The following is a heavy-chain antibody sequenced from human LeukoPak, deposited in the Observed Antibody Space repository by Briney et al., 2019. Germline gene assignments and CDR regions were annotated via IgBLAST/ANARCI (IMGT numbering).Heavy chain of an antibody. D-gene: IGHD2-2*01. CDR3: ARHSPYCSSTSCYAGSGVDYFDY. CDR2: INHSGST. V-gene: IGHV4-34*01. J-gene: IGHJ4*02. Sequence: SETLSLTCAVYGGSFSGYYWSWIRQPPGKGLEWIGEINHSGSTNYNPSLKSRVTISVDTSKNQFSLKLSSVTAADTAVYYCARHSPYCSSTSCYAGSGVDYFDYWGQGTLVTVSS. CDR1: GGSFSGYY.